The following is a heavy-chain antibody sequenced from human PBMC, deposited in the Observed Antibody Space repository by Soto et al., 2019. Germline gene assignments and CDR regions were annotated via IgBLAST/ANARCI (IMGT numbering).Heavy chain of an antibody. Sequence: QVQLVQSGADVKTPGASVRVSCKASGYTFTGYYVHWVREAPGPGLEWMGWINPENGGTSYAQKFQGSVNLSRETSINTAHLELSRLRFDDAAVYFCARERYQVIADGMDVWGQGTTVTVSS. CDR2: INPENGGT. CDR3: ARERYQVIADGMDV. V-gene: IGHV1-2*02. J-gene: IGHJ6*02. CDR1: GYTFTGYY. D-gene: IGHD6-13*01.